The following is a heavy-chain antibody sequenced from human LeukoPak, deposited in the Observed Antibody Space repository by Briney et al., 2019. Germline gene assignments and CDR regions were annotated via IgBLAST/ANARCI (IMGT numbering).Heavy chain of an antibody. CDR3: ARDRTYGDYGLAFDI. J-gene: IGHJ3*02. Sequence: SVKVSCKASGGTFSSYAISWVRQAPGQGLEWMGGIIPIFGTANYAQKFQGRVTITADESTSTAYMELSSLRSEDTAVYYCARDRTYGDYGLAFDIWGQGTMVTVSS. D-gene: IGHD4-17*01. CDR2: IIPIFGTA. CDR1: GGTFSSYA. V-gene: IGHV1-69*01.